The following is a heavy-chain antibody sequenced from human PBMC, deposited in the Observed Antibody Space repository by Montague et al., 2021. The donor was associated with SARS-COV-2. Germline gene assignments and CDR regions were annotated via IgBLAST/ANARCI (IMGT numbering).Heavy chain of an antibody. D-gene: IGHD4-23*01. CDR2: INHSGTT. Sequence: SETLSLTCAVYGGSFSGYYWTWIRQSPGKGLEWIADINHSGTTNYNFTLTLRIPVTVSVSTSKSPLTLKLSSVTATDTGVYYCARWDLHTLTLIGLRGKSASDYWGQGTLVTVSS. V-gene: IGHV4-34*01. CDR1: GGSFSGYY. CDR3: ARWDLHTLTLIGLRGKSASDY. J-gene: IGHJ4*02.